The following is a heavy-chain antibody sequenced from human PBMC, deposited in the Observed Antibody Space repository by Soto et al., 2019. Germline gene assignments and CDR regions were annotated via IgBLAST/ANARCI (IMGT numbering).Heavy chain of an antibody. CDR1: GGSINSGAYY. Sequence: QVQLQESGPGLVKPSQTLSLTCSVSGGSINSGAYYWGWIRQHPGKGLEWIGYISYTGRTYSNPYLHSRVTIALDMSESQFSLKLTSVTAADTAVYFCARVSATGTRWIDPWGQGTLVTVSP. J-gene: IGHJ5*02. CDR2: ISYTGRT. V-gene: IGHV4-31*03. CDR3: ARVSATGTRWIDP. D-gene: IGHD6-13*01.